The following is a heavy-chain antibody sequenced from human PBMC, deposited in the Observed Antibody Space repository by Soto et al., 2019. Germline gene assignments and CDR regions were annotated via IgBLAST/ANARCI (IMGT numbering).Heavy chain of an antibody. Sequence: PGGSLRLSCSASGFSFSTYAMSWVSPAQGKGLEWVSTISGTGGTTDYADSVKGRFTISRDNSKNTLFIQMNSLRAEDTAVYYCANGRGDTSLVTGLFYYRMDVWGQGTTVTVSS. J-gene: IGHJ6*02. CDR1: GFSFSTYA. CDR3: ANGRGDTSLVTGLFYYRMDV. V-gene: IGHV3-23*01. CDR2: ISGTGGTT. D-gene: IGHD5-18*01.